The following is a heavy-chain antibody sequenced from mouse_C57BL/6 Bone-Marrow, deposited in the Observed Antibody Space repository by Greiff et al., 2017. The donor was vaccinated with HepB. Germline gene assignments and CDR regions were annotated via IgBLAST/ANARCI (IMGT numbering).Heavy chain of an antibody. CDR1: GFNIKDDY. Sequence: VQLQQSGAELVRPGASVKLSCTASGFNIKDDYMHWVKQRPEQGLEWIGWIDPENGDTEYASKFQGKATITADTSSNTAYLQLSSLTSEDTAVYYCTGDSSGYVGFAYWGQGTLVTVSA. CDR2: IDPENGDT. V-gene: IGHV14-4*01. D-gene: IGHD3-2*02. J-gene: IGHJ3*01. CDR3: TGDSSGYVGFAY.